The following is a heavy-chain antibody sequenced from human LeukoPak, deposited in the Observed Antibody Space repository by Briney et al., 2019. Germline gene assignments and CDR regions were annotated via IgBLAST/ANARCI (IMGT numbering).Heavy chain of an antibody. V-gene: IGHV3-23*01. CDR2: ISGSDGTS. CDR1: GFTFNSFA. Sequence: GGSLRLSCAASGFTFNSFAMNWVRQAPGKGLEWVSSISGSDGTSHYADFVKGRFTISRDNSKDTLYLQMNSLRAEDTAAYYCAKSLGVGGYTRYKGFDQWGQGTLVVVSS. CDR3: AKSLGVGGYTRYKGFDQ. J-gene: IGHJ4*02. D-gene: IGHD3-16*02.